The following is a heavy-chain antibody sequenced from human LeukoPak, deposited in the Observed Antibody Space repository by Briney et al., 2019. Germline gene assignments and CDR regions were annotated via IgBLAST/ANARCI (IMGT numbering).Heavy chain of an antibody. CDR2: MNPNSGNT. CDR1: GYTFTSYD. J-gene: IGHJ4*02. V-gene: IGHV1-8*01. Sequence: ASVKVSCKASGYTFTSYDINWVRQATGQGLEWMGWMNPNSGNTGYAQKFRGRVTMTRNTSISTAYMELSSLRSEDTAVYYCARVVGATTGEGGLDYWGQGTLVTVSS. D-gene: IGHD1-26*01. CDR3: ARVVGATTGEGGLDY.